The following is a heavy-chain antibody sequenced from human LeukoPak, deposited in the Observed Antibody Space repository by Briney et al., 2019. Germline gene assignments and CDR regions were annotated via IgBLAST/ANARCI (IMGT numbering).Heavy chain of an antibody. Sequence: GGSLRLSCAASGFTFSSYGMHWVRQAPGKGLEWVAFIRYDGSNKYYADSVKGRFTISRDNSKNSLYLQMNSLRAEDTAVYYCARRSRDGYKPPDYWGQGTLVTVSS. D-gene: IGHD5-24*01. J-gene: IGHJ4*02. CDR3: ARRSRDGYKPPDY. CDR2: IRYDGSNK. V-gene: IGHV3-30*02. CDR1: GFTFSSYG.